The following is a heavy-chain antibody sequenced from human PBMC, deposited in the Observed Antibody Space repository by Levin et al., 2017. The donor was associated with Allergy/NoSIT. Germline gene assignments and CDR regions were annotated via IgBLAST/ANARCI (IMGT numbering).Heavy chain of an antibody. V-gene: IGHV1-69*13. Sequence: GASVKVSCKASGGTFSSYAISWVRQAPGQGLEWMGGIIPIFGTANYAQKFQGRVTITADESTSTAYMELSSLRSEDTAVYYCAFGAGYCSGGSCPTNWFDPWGQGTLVTVSS. J-gene: IGHJ5*02. CDR3: AFGAGYCSGGSCPTNWFDP. CDR2: IIPIFGTA. CDR1: GGTFSSYA. D-gene: IGHD2-15*01.